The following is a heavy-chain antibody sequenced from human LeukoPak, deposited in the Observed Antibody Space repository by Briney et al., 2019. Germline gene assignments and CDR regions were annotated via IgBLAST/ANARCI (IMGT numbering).Heavy chain of an antibody. D-gene: IGHD3-22*01. Sequence: ASVKVSCKASGYTFTSYYMHWVRQAPGQGLEWMGIINPSGGSTSYAQKFQGRVTMTRDTSTSTVYMELSSLRSEDTAVYYCATQAGDYYDSLIPSYYFDYWGQGTLVTVSS. V-gene: IGHV1-46*01. J-gene: IGHJ4*02. CDR3: ATQAGDYYDSLIPSYYFDY. CDR1: GYTFTSYY. CDR2: INPSGGST.